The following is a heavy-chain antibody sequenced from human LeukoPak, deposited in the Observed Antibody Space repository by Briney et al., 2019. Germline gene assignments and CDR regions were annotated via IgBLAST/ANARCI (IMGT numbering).Heavy chain of an antibody. Sequence: GASVKVSCKASGNTLSYYYLHWVRQAPGQGLEWMGWINPNSGGTNYAQKFQGRVTMTRDRSISTAYMELSSLRSDDTAVYYCASRIRRIDGLHDSGQGTLVTVSS. CDR1: GNTLSYYY. J-gene: IGHJ4*02. V-gene: IGHV1-2*02. D-gene: IGHD2-15*01. CDR2: INPNSGGT. CDR3: ASRIRRIDGLHD.